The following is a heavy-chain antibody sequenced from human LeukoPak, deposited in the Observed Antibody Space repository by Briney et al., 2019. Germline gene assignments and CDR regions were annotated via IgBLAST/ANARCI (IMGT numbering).Heavy chain of an antibody. J-gene: IGHJ5*02. CDR3: ARDLRNYDSSGEFDP. D-gene: IGHD3-22*01. Sequence: ASVKVSCKASGYTFTSYYMHWVRQAPGQGLEWMGIINPSGGSTSYAQKFQGRVTITADESTSTAYMELSSLRSEDTAVYYCARDLRNYDSSGEFDPWGQGTLVTVSS. CDR1: GYTFTSYY. V-gene: IGHV1-46*01. CDR2: INPSGGST.